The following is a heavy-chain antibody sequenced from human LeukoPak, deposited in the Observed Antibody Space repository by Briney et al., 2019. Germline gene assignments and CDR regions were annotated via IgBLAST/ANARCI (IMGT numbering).Heavy chain of an antibody. CDR3: ATSLLTGYTLDY. Sequence: GASVKVSCKASGYTFTSYYMHWVRQAPGQGLEWMGWINPNSGGTNYAQKFQGRVTMARDTSISTAYMELSRLRSDDTAVYYCATSLLTGYTLDYWGQGTLVTVSS. V-gene: IGHV1-2*02. J-gene: IGHJ4*02. D-gene: IGHD3-9*01. CDR2: INPNSGGT. CDR1: GYTFTSYY.